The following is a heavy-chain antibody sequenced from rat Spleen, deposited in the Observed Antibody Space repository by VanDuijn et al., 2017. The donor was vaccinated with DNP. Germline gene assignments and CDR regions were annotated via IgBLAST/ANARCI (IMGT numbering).Heavy chain of an antibody. CDR2: ISYDGGHT. CDR3: TIYYNTGDNWFAY. CDR1: GFTFSDYY. D-gene: IGHD1-1*01. Sequence: EVQLVESGGGLVQPGRSLKLSCVVSGFTFSDYYMAWVRQAPTKGLEWVAYISYDGGHTDYGDYVKGRFTISRDNAKSTLYLQMNSLRSDDMATYYCTIYYNTGDNWFAYWGQGTLVTVSS. J-gene: IGHJ3*01. V-gene: IGHV5-20*01.